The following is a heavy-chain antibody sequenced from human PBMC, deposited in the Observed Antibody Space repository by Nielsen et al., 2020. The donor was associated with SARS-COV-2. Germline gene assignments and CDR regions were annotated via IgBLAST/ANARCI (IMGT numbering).Heavy chain of an antibody. J-gene: IGHJ6*02. D-gene: IGHD2-15*01. V-gene: IGHV4-4*02. CDR2: LYHSGST. Sequence: GSLRLSCAVSGGSISSSNWWSWVRQPPGKGLEWIGELYHSGSTNYNPSLKSRVTISVDKSKNQFSLKLSSVTAADTAVYYCARRRSGYCSGGSCSVMDVWGQGTTVTVSS. CDR3: ARRRSGYCSGGSCSVMDV. CDR1: GGSISSSNW.